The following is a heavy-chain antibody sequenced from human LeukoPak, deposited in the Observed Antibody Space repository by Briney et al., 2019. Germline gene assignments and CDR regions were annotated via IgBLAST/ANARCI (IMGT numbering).Heavy chain of an antibody. D-gene: IGHD6-13*01. J-gene: IGHJ5*02. CDR2: ISGSGGST. CDR1: GFTFSSYA. V-gene: IGHV3-23*01. CDR3: AKALAAAGGYNWFDP. Sequence: PGGSLRLSCAASGFTFSSYAMSWVRQAPGKGLEWVSAISGSGGSTYYVDSVKGRFTISRDNPKNTLYLQMNSLRAEDTAVYYCAKALAAAGGYNWFDPWGQGTLVTVSS.